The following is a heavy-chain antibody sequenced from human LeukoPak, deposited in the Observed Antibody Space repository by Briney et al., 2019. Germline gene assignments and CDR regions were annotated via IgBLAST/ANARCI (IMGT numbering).Heavy chain of an antibody. D-gene: IGHD5-12*01. J-gene: IGHJ4*02. CDR1: GFTFRNYE. CDR2: ISSSAVTK. Sequence: GGSLRLSCEASGFTFRNYEFNWVRQAPGKGLEWVSYISSSAVTKKYADSVRGRFTISRDNAKNSLYLDMTSLRAEDTAVYYCAREYGYDSYFDFWDQGVLVSVSS. CDR3: AREYGYDSYFDF. V-gene: IGHV3-48*03.